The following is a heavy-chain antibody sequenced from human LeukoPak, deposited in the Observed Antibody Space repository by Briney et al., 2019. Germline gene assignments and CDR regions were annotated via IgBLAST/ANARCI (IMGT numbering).Heavy chain of an antibody. Sequence: SETLSLTCAVYGGSFSGYYWSWIRQPPGKGLEWIGEINHSGSTNYNPSLKSRVTISVDTSKNQFSLKLSSVTAADTAVYYCAREKYTGRIAAAGAMDVWGKGTTVTVSS. V-gene: IGHV4-34*01. CDR1: GGSFSGYY. J-gene: IGHJ6*04. CDR3: AREKYTGRIAAAGAMDV. CDR2: INHSGST. D-gene: IGHD6-13*01.